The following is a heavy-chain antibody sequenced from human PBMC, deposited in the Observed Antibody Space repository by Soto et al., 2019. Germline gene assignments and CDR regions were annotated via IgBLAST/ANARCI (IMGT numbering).Heavy chain of an antibody. D-gene: IGHD6-19*01. CDR1: GGSISSGGYY. CDR2: IYYSGST. J-gene: IGHJ4*02. V-gene: IGHV4-31*03. CDR3: ARGAAVAGLRFGY. Sequence: PSETLSLTCTVSGGSISSGGYYWSWICQHPGKGLEWIGYIYYSGSTYYNPSLKSRVTISVDTSKNQFSLKLSSVTAADTAVYSGARGAAVAGLRFGYWGQGTLVTVSS.